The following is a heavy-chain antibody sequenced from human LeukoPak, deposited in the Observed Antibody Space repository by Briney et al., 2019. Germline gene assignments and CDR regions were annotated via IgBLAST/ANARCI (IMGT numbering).Heavy chain of an antibody. Sequence: GGSLRLSCAASGFTFSSYWMSWVRQAPGKGLEWVAIINEDGRGKSYVDSVRGRFTISRDNAKSSLYLQMNNLRAEDTAVYYCAKTYCGGTSRSKSGDWFDPRGQGTLVTVSS. CDR1: GFTFSSYW. V-gene: IGHV3-7*05. J-gene: IGHJ5*02. CDR3: AKTYCGGTSRSKSGDWFDP. D-gene: IGHD2-21*01. CDR2: INEDGRGK.